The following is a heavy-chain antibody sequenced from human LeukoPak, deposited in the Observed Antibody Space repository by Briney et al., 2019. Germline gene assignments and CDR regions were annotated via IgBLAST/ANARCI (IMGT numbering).Heavy chain of an antibody. CDR1: GFTFSSYW. D-gene: IGHD2-2*01. CDR2: IKQDGSEK. J-gene: IGHJ6*03. CDR3: ARGQSDCSSTSCYAYYYYYYYYMDV. V-gene: IGHV3-7*01. Sequence: QPGGSLRLPCAASGFTFSSYWMSWVRQAPGKGLEWVANIKQDGSEKYYVDSVKGRFTISRDNAKNSLYLQMNSLRAEDTAVYYCARGQSDCSSTSCYAYYYYYYYYMDVWGKGTTVTVSS.